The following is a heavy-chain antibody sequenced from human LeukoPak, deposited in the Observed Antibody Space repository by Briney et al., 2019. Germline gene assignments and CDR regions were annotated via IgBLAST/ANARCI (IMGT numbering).Heavy chain of an antibody. Sequence: ASVKVSCKASGYTFTISYMHWVRPAPGQGLEGMGWINPNSGGTNYAQKFQGRVTMTRDTSISTAYMELSSLRSEDTAVYYCARDPELWGQGTLVTVSS. CDR2: INPNSGGT. CDR3: ARDPEL. J-gene: IGHJ4*02. D-gene: IGHD1-26*01. V-gene: IGHV1-2*02. CDR1: GYTFTISY.